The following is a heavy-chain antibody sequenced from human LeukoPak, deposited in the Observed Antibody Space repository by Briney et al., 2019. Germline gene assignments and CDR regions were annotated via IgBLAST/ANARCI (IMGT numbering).Heavy chain of an antibody. J-gene: IGHJ6*03. Sequence: GGSLRLSCAASGFTFSSYAMHWVRQAPGKGLEYVSAISSNGGSTYYANSVKGRFPISRDNSKNTLYLQMGSLRAEDMAVYYCASGKAASYYYYYMDVWGKGTTVTVSS. V-gene: IGHV3-64*01. CDR1: GFTFSSYA. CDR3: ASGKAASYYYYYMDV. D-gene: IGHD2-15*01. CDR2: ISSNGGST.